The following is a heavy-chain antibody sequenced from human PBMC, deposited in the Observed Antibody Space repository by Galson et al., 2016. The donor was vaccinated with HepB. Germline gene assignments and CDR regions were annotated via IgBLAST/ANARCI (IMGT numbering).Heavy chain of an antibody. CDR3: ARFLYDTSGYRELDY. Sequence: SLRLSCAASGFVFGSYWMTWVRQAPGKGLEWVANIRQDGSEKSYVDSVKGRFTVPRDNAKNSLYLGMNSLRAEDTAVNFCARFLYDTSGYRELDYWGQGILVTV. D-gene: IGHD3-22*01. CDR2: IRQDGSEK. CDR1: GFVFGSYW. V-gene: IGHV3-7*04. J-gene: IGHJ4*02.